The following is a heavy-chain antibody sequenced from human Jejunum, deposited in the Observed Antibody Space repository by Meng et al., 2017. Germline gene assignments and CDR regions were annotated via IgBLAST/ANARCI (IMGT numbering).Heavy chain of an antibody. J-gene: IGHJ4*02. Sequence: QVHAEESGPGLVKPSTTLSLTSTVSGDSISSGEYFWSWIRQPPGKGLEWIGYMDYRGSTFYNPSLKSRVTISVDTSKNQFSLKLSSVTAADTAVYFCARGELLRDYWGQGTLVTVSS. CDR1: GDSISSGEYF. D-gene: IGHD2-15*01. V-gene: IGHV4-30-4*01. CDR3: ARGELLRDY. CDR2: MDYRGST.